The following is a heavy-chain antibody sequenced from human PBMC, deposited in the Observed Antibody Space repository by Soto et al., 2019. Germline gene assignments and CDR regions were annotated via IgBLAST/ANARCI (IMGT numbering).Heavy chain of an antibody. D-gene: IGHD2-21*02. Sequence: GGSLRLSCAASGFTFSSYEMNWVRQAPGKGLEWVSYISSSGSTIYYADSVKGRFTISRDNAKNSLYLQMNSLRAEDTAVYYCAGSYFGGDCYDAFDIWGQGTMVTVSS. V-gene: IGHV3-48*03. J-gene: IGHJ3*02. CDR2: ISSSGSTI. CDR1: GFTFSSYE. CDR3: AGSYFGGDCYDAFDI.